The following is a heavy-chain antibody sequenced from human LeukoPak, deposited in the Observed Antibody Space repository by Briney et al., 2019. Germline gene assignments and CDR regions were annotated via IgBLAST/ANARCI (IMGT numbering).Heavy chain of an antibody. CDR3: ARMSGSRLPGY. CDR2: ISSSSSAR. V-gene: IGHV3-48*01. D-gene: IGHD3-3*01. Sequence: PGGSLRLSCAASGFTFSNYWIHWVRQAPGKGLEWVSYISSSSSARYYADSVKGRFTISRDDARNSLYLQMNSLRAEDTAVYYCARMSGSRLPGYWGQGALVTVSS. CDR1: GFTFSNYW. J-gene: IGHJ4*02.